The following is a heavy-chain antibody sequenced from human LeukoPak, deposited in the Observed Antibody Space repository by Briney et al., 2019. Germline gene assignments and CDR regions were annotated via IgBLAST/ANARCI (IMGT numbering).Heavy chain of an antibody. D-gene: IGHD2-21*01. CDR3: VRGDWSFES. V-gene: IGHV3-7*04. J-gene: IGHJ4*02. CDR2: VNRDGTEK. CDR1: GFNFSVSR. Sequence: GGSLRLSCVTSGFNFSVSRMTWVRQAPGKGLQWVANVNRDGTEKHFLDSVEGRFTISRDNAKKSLYLQMSSLRPQDTAVYFCVRGDWSFESWRQGTLVTVSS.